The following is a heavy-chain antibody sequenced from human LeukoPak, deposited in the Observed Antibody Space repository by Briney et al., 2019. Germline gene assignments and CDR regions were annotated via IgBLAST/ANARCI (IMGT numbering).Heavy chain of an antibody. CDR3: ARGISSGWTDYYYYYMDV. V-gene: IGHV1-69*05. Sequence: SVKVSRKASGGTFSSYAISWVRQAPGQGLEWMGRIIPIFGTANYAQKFQGRVTITTDESTSTAYMELSSLRSEDTAVYYCARGISSGWTDYYYYYMDVWGKGTTVTVSS. CDR1: GGTFSSYA. D-gene: IGHD6-19*01. CDR2: IIPIFGTA. J-gene: IGHJ6*03.